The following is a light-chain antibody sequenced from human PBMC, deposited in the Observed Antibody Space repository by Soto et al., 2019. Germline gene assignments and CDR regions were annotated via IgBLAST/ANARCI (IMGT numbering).Light chain of an antibody. J-gene: IGKJ1*01. Sequence: DIQMTQSPSTLSESVGDRVTITCRASQSISSWLAWYQQKPGKAPKLLIYKASSLQSGVPSRFSGSGSGTEFTLTFRSLQPDDFATYYCQQYTSYWAFGQGTKVE. CDR2: KAS. V-gene: IGKV1-5*03. CDR1: QSISSW. CDR3: QQYTSYWA.